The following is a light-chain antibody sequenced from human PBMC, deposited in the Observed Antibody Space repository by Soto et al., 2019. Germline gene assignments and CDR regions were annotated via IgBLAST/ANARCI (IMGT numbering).Light chain of an antibody. CDR3: QQYNNWPTWT. CDR2: DAS. CDR1: QSVSSY. V-gene: IGKV3-15*01. J-gene: IGKJ1*01. Sequence: EIVLTQSPATLSLSPGERATLSCRASQSVSSYLAWYQQKPGQAPRLLIYDASNRATGIPARFSGSGSGTGFTLTISSLQSEDFALYYCQQYNNWPTWTFGQGTKVDI.